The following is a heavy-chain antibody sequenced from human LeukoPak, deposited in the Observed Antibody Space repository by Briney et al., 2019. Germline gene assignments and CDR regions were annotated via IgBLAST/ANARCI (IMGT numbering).Heavy chain of an antibody. CDR2: ISGSGVTT. Sequence: GGSLRLSCAASGFTFSSYAMSWVRQAPGKGLEWVSAISGSGVTTYYADSVKGRFTISRDSSKKTLSLQMNSLRAEDTAVYYCAKEKNYYDSSIADYWGQGTLVTVSS. CDR1: GFTFSSYA. D-gene: IGHD3-22*01. V-gene: IGHV3-23*01. CDR3: AKEKNYYDSSIADY. J-gene: IGHJ4*02.